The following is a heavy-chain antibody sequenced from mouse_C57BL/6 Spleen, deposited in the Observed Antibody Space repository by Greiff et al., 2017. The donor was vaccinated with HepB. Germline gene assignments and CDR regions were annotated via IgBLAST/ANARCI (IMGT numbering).Heavy chain of an antibody. CDR3: ARHGATKTYGGLYYFDY. Sequence: VQLKESGPELVKPGASVKISCKASGYSFTGYYMHWVKQSSEKSLEWIGEINPSTGGTSYNQKFKGKATLTVDKSSSTAYMQLESLTSEDSAVYYCARHGATKTYGGLYYFDYWGQGTTLTVSS. V-gene: IGHV1-43*01. CDR1: GYSFTGYY. CDR2: INPSTGGT. J-gene: IGHJ2*01. D-gene: IGHD5-1-1*01.